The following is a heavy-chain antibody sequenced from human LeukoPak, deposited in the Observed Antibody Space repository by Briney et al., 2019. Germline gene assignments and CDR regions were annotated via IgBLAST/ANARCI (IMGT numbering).Heavy chain of an antibody. CDR3: ARGPVGVTATYYFDY. CDR1: GYTFTGYY. CDR2: INPNSGGT. J-gene: IGHJ4*02. D-gene: IGHD2-21*02. Sequence: ASAKVSCKASGYTFTGYYMHWVRQAPGQGLEWMGWINPNSGGTNYAQKFQGRVTMTRDTSISTAYMELSGLRSDDTAVYYCARGPVGVTATYYFDYWGQGTLVTVSS. V-gene: IGHV1-2*02.